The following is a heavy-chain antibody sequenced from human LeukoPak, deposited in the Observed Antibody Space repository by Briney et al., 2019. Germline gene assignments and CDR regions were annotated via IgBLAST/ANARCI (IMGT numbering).Heavy chain of an antibody. D-gene: IGHD3-16*01. Sequence: GGSLRLSCAASGFTFSSYEMNWVRQAPGKGLEWVSYISSSGSTIYYADSVKGRFTISRDNAKNSLYLQMNSLRAEDTAVYHCARAGRLSSYYYGMDVWGQGTTVTVSS. J-gene: IGHJ6*02. CDR3: ARAGRLSSYYYGMDV. CDR2: ISSSGSTI. V-gene: IGHV3-48*03. CDR1: GFTFSSYE.